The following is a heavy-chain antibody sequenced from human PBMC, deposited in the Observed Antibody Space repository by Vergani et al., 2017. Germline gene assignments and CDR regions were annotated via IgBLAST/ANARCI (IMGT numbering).Heavy chain of an antibody. V-gene: IGHV3-11*04. J-gene: IGHJ4*02. Sequence: QVQLVESGGGVVQPGRSLRLSCTASGFFFSDYYMSWLRQAPGKGLEWISYIASSDTTVYYADSVKGRFTISRDNAKNSLYLEMNSLRAEDTAVYYCARDYLXFSGSGSPYYFNHWGQGTQVTVSS. CDR2: IASSDTTV. CDR3: ARDYLXFSGSGSPYYFNH. CDR1: GFFFSDYY. D-gene: IGHD3-10*01.